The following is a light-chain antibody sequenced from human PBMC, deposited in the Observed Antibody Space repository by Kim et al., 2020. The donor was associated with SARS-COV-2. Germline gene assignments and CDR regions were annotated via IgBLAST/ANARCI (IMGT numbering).Light chain of an antibody. V-gene: IGLV3-9*01. CDR1: NMGSKN. CDR2: RDG. J-gene: IGLJ2*01. CDR3: QVWDSSPVI. Sequence: SEALGQTARITWGGNNMGSKNVHWDQQKPGQALVLVIYRDGDRPSGIPERFSGSNSGNTATLTIRRAKAGEEADYYCQVWDSSPVIFGGGTQLTVL.